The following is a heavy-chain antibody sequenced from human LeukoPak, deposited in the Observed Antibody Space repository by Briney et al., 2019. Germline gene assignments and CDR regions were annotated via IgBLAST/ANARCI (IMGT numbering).Heavy chain of an antibody. J-gene: IGHJ4*02. CDR3: AKAPEEGWLLLDY. CDR1: GYAFTGYY. V-gene: IGHV1-2*02. D-gene: IGHD3-22*01. Sequence: ASVTVSCKASGYAFTGYYLHWVRQAPGQGLAWMGWMNPNRGGTHFAQRFQGRGTMTRDTIISTAYMELSRLRSDDTAVYYCAKAPEEGWLLLDYWGQGTLVTVSS. CDR2: MNPNRGGT.